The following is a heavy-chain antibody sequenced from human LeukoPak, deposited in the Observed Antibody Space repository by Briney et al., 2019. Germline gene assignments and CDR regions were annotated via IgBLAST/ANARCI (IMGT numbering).Heavy chain of an antibody. V-gene: IGHV3-7*01. CDR3: ATGTEMDRGVIINGHLDY. D-gene: IGHD3-10*01. CDR1: GFTFSTYW. Sequence: GGSLRLSCAASGFTFSTYWMDWVRQAPGKGLEWVANINQYGNEKYYVDSVKGRFTISRDNGKNSLYLEMNSLRAEDTAVYYCATGTEMDRGVIINGHLDYWGQGTLVTAPS. CDR2: INQYGNEK. J-gene: IGHJ4*02.